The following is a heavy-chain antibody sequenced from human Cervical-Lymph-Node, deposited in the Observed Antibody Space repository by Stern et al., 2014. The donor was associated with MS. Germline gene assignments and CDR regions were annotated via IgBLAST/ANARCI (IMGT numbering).Heavy chain of an antibody. V-gene: IGHV4-39*01. CDR3: AGYYDSSGYSSFDS. CDR1: GGSVTSEFYF. Sequence: VQLVESGPGLVKPSETLSLTCNVSGGSVTSEFYFWGWIRQPPGKGLEWLGYIYDSGDTYYNPSLKSRVTISEDTSKTQFSLKLKSVTAADTAVYYCAGYYDSSGYSSFDSWGQGALVTVSS. J-gene: IGHJ4*02. D-gene: IGHD3-22*01. CDR2: IYDSGDT.